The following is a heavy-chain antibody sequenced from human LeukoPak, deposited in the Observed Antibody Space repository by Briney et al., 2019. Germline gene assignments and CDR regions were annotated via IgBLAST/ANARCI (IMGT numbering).Heavy chain of an antibody. J-gene: IGHJ4*02. CDR1: GYTFTSYG. D-gene: IGHD2-2*01. CDR2: ISAYNGNT. Sequence: ASVKVSCKASGYTFTSYGISWVRQAPGQGLEWMGWISAYNGNTNYAQKLQGRVTMTEDTSTDTVYMELSSLRSEDTAMYYCATRSTSFDYWGQGTLVTVSS. CDR3: ATRSTSFDY. V-gene: IGHV1-18*01.